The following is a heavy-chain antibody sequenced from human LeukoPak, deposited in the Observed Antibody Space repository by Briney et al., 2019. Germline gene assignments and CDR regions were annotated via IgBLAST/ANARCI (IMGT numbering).Heavy chain of an antibody. CDR3: ARTYGDLYYFDY. D-gene: IGHD4-17*01. CDR1: GYTFTDYY. J-gene: IGHJ4*02. V-gene: IGHV1-2*02. CDR2: INPNSGGT. Sequence: ASVKVSCKASGYTFTDYYMHWVRQAPGQGLEWMGWINPNSGGTNYAQKFQGRVTMTRDTSISTAYMELSRLRSDDTVMYYCARTYGDLYYFDYWGQGTLVTVSS.